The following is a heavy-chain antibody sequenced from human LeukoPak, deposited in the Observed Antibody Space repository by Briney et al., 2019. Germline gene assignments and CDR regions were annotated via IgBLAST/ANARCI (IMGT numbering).Heavy chain of an antibody. V-gene: IGHV3-21*01. CDR2: ITSSSSYI. CDR1: GFTFSSFT. D-gene: IGHD3-22*01. Sequence: GGSLRLSCAASGFTFSSFTMNWVRQAPGKGLEWVSSITSSSSYIYYADSVKGRFTISRDNAKNSLYLQMNSLRAEDTAVYYCVNYYDSSGPMGYWGQGTLVTVSS. J-gene: IGHJ4*02. CDR3: VNYYDSSGPMGY.